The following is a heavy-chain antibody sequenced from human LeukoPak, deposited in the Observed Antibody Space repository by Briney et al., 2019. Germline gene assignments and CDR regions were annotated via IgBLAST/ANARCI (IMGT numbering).Heavy chain of an antibody. Sequence: GRSLRLSCAASGFTFDDYAMHWVRQAPGKGLEWVSGISWNSGSIGYADSVKGRFTISRDNAKNSLYLQMNSLRAEDTAVYYCARGIAAASFDYWGQGTLVTVSS. D-gene: IGHD6-13*01. CDR3: ARGIAAASFDY. CDR1: GFTFDDYA. V-gene: IGHV3-9*01. CDR2: ISWNSGSI. J-gene: IGHJ4*02.